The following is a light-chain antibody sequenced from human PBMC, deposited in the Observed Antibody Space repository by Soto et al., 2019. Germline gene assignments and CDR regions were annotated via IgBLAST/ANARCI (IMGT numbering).Light chain of an antibody. CDR1: SSDVGGYNY. CDR2: DVS. Sequence: QSVLTQPASVSGSPGQSITISCTGTSSDVGGYNYVSWYQQLPGKAPKLMIYDVSDRPSGVSNRFSGSKSGNTAFLTISGLQAEDEADYYCSSYTSSSLYVFGTGTKVTV. CDR3: SSYTSSSLYV. V-gene: IGLV2-14*01. J-gene: IGLJ1*01.